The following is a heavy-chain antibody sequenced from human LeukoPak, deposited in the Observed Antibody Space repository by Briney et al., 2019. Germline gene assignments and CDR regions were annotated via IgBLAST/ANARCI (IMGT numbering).Heavy chain of an antibody. Sequence: GGSLRLSCAASGFTFSSYWMHWVRQAPGKGLVWVSRINSDGSSTSYADSVKGRFTISRDNAKNTLHLQMNSLRAEDTAVYYCATDYYDSSGYYGVPHYWGQGTLVTVSS. CDR2: INSDGSST. CDR1: GFTFSSYW. J-gene: IGHJ4*02. D-gene: IGHD3-22*01. V-gene: IGHV3-74*01. CDR3: ATDYYDSSGYYGVPHY.